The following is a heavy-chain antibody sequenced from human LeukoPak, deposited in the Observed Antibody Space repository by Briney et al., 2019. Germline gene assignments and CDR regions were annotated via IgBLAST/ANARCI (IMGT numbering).Heavy chain of an antibody. V-gene: IGHV1-18*01. D-gene: IGHD3-9*01. Sequence: GASVKVSCKASGYTFTSYGISWVRQAPGQGLEWMGWISAYNGNTNYAQKLQGRVTMTTDTSTSTAYMELRSLRSDDTAVYYCARDELLYDILTGIAVAALNDAFDIWGQGTMVTVSS. CDR3: ARDELLYDILTGIAVAALNDAFDI. CDR1: GYTFTSYG. J-gene: IGHJ3*02. CDR2: ISAYNGNT.